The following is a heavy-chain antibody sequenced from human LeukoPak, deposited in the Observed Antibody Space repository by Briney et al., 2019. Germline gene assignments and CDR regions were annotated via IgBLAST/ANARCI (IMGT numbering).Heavy chain of an antibody. D-gene: IGHD6-13*01. CDR2: ISSSGSTI. CDR3: TKRSAAGTVGYFDY. Sequence: GGSLRLSCAASGFTFSDYYMSWIRQAPGKGLEWVSYISSSGSTIYYADSVKGRFTISRDNDKNSLFLQMNSLRAEDTALYYCTKRSAAGTVGYFDYWGQGTLVTVSS. V-gene: IGHV3-11*01. CDR1: GFTFSDYY. J-gene: IGHJ4*02.